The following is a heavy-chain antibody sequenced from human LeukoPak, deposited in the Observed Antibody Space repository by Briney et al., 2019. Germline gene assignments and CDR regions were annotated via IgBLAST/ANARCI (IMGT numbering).Heavy chain of an antibody. Sequence: SETLSLTCTVSAGSISSYCWSWIRQPAGKGLEWIRRIYTSGSTNYNPSLKSRVTMSVDTSKNQFSLKLSSVTAADTAVYYCARVAVTTSYGMDVWGQGTTVTVSS. V-gene: IGHV4-4*07. D-gene: IGHD4-17*01. J-gene: IGHJ6*02. CDR2: IYTSGST. CDR1: AGSISSYC. CDR3: ARVAVTTSYGMDV.